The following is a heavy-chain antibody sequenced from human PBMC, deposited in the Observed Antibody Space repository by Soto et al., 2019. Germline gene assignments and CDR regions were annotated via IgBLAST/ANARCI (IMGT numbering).Heavy chain of an antibody. Sequence: QVQLVQSGAEVKKPGASVKVSCKASGYTFSSYFIHWVRQAPGQGLEWMGIINPSGGSTSYAQKVQGRVTMTRDTSTSTVYMELSSLRSEDTAIYYCARGGGSKLTTISYWGQGTLVTVSS. V-gene: IGHV1-46*01. CDR1: GYTFSSYF. CDR2: INPSGGST. CDR3: ARGGGSKLTTISY. J-gene: IGHJ4*02. D-gene: IGHD3-16*01.